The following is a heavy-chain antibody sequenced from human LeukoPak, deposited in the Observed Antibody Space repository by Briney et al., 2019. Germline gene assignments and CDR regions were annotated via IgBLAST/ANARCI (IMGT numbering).Heavy chain of an antibody. CDR3: AKDRPVYSSGWYYDY. CDR1: GFTFSSYA. D-gene: IGHD6-19*01. CDR2: ISYDGSNK. J-gene: IGHJ4*02. V-gene: IGHV3-30*04. Sequence: GRSLRLSCAASGFTFSSYAMHWVRQAPGKGLEWVAVISYDGSNKYYADSVKGRFTISRDNSKNTLYLQMNSLRAEDTAVYCCAKDRPVYSSGWYYDYWGQGTLVTVSS.